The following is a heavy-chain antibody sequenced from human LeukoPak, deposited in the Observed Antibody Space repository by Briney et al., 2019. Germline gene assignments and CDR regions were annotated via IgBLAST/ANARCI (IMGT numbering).Heavy chain of an antibody. CDR2: ISGSGGGK. D-gene: IGHD3-22*01. CDR3: AKHNYYDSSAHFDY. CDR1: GFTFSSYA. Sequence: PGGSLRLSCAASGFTFSSYAMSWVRQAPGKGLGWVSAISGSGGGKYYADSVKGRFTISRDNSKNTLYLQMNSLRAEDTAVYYCAKHNYYDSSAHFDYWGQGTLVTVSS. V-gene: IGHV3-23*01. J-gene: IGHJ4*02.